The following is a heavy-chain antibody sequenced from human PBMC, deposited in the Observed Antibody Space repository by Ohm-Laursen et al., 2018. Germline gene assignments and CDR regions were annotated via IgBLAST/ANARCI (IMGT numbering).Heavy chain of an antibody. D-gene: IGHD2-2*01. CDR2: INPNSGGT. CDR1: GGTFSSYA. CDR3: ARSPTVVVPAATDYYYYYGMDV. J-gene: IGHJ6*02. V-gene: IGHV1-2*02. Sequence: SVKVSCKASGGTFSSYAISWVRQAPGQGLEWMGWINPNSGGTNYAQKFQGRVTMTRDTSISTAYMELSRLRSDDTAVYYCARSPTVVVPAATDYYYYYGMDVWGQGTTVTVSS.